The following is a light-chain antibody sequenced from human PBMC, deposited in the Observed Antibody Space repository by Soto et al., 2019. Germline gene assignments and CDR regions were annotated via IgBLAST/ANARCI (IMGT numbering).Light chain of an antibody. V-gene: IGLV2-8*01. CDR1: SSDFGGYNY. CDR3: SSYSGTNYHYV. Sequence: QSALTQPPSASGSLGQSVTISCTGTSSDFGGYNYVSWYQQHPGKAPKLMIYEVSERPSGVPDRFSGSKSGNTASLTVSGLQADDEADYYCSSYSGTNYHYVFGTGTKVTVL. CDR2: EVS. J-gene: IGLJ1*01.